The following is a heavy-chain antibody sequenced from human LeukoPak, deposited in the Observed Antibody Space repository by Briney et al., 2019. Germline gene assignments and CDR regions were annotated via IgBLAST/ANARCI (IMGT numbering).Heavy chain of an antibody. CDR2: IIPIFGTA. V-gene: IGHV1-69*05. D-gene: IGHD5-24*01. J-gene: IGHJ3*02. Sequence: SVKVSCKASVGTFSSYAISWVRQAPGQGLEWMGRIIPIFGTANYAQKFQGRVTITTDESTSTAYMELSSLRSEDTAVYYCAREDEKDAFDIWGQGTMVTVSS. CDR3: AREDEKDAFDI. CDR1: VGTFSSYA.